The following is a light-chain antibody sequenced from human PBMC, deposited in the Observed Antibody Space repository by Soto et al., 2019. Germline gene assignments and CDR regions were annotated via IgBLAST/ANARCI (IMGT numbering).Light chain of an antibody. CDR2: KAS. Sequence: DLQMAHSLSPLSSCIVDRVTIPFRASQTISDWLAWHQQKPLKAPKLLIYKASSLESGVPSRFSGSGSGTEFTLTISSLQPDDFATYYCQQYNSYWTFGQGTKVDIK. J-gene: IGKJ1*01. CDR3: QQYNSYWT. V-gene: IGKV1-5*03. CDR1: QTISDW.